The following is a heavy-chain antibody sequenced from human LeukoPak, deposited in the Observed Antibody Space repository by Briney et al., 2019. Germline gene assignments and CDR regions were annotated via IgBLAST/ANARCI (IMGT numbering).Heavy chain of an antibody. CDR2: IYYSGST. Sequence: PSDTLSLTCTVSGGSISSSSYYWGWIRQPPGKGLEWIGCIYYSGSTYYNPSLKSRVTISVDTSKNQFSLKLSSVTAADTAVYYCARRGEPLGYYYYYMDVWGKGTTV. V-gene: IGHV4-39*01. J-gene: IGHJ6*03. CDR1: GGSISSSSYY. CDR3: ARRGEPLGYYYYYMDV. D-gene: IGHD1-26*01.